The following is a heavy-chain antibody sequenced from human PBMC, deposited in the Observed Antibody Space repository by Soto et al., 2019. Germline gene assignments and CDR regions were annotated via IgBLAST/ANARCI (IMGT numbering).Heavy chain of an antibody. J-gene: IGHJ6*02. CDR2: ISSSSSTT. Sequence: GGSLRLSCAASGFTFSSYSMNWVRQAPGKGLEWVSYISSSSSTTYYADSVKGRFTISRDNAKNSLYLQMNSLRDEDTAVYYCARDPITIFGVAMDYYYGMDVWGQGTTVTVSS. D-gene: IGHD3-3*01. CDR1: GFTFSSYS. CDR3: ARDPITIFGVAMDYYYGMDV. V-gene: IGHV3-48*02.